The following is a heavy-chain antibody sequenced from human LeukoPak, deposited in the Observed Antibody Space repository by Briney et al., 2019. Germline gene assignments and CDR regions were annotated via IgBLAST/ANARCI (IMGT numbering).Heavy chain of an antibody. CDR3: AKKGGSYC. D-gene: IGHD1-26*01. CDR2: ISYDGSNK. Sequence: GGSLRLSCAASGFTVSSNHMSWVRQAPGKGLEWVAVISYDGSNKYYADSVKGRFTISRDNSKNTLYLKMNSLRAEDTAVYYCAKKGGSYCWGQGTLVTVSS. V-gene: IGHV3-30*18. J-gene: IGHJ4*02. CDR1: GFTVSSNH.